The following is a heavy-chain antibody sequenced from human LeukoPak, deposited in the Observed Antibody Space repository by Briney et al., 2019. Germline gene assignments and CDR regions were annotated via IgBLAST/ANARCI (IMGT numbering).Heavy chain of an antibody. Sequence: SETLSLTCTVSGGSISSYYWNWIRQPPGKGPEWIGYIYSSGNTNYNPSLKSRVTISLDTSKNQFSLKLSSVTAADTAVYYCARSPLVADYYFDYWGQGTLVTVSS. D-gene: IGHD2-8*02. CDR1: GGSISSYY. CDR2: IYSSGNT. CDR3: ARSPLVADYYFDY. J-gene: IGHJ4*02. V-gene: IGHV4-59*01.